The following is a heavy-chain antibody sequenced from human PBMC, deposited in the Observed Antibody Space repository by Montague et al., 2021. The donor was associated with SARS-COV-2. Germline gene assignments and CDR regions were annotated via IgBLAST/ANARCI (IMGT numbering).Heavy chain of an antibody. D-gene: IGHD3-3*01. Sequence: VKPTQTLTLTCTFSGFSLSTSGVGVGWIRQLPGKALEWLALIYWDDDKRYSPSLKSRLTITKDTSKNQVVLTMTNMDPVDTATYYCARRITIYAFDIWGQGTMVTVSS. V-gene: IGHV2-5*02. CDR2: IYWDDDK. CDR3: ARRITIYAFDI. J-gene: IGHJ3*02. CDR1: GFSLSTSGVG.